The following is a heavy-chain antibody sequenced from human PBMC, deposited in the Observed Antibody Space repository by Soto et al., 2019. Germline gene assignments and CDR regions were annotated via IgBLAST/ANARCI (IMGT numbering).Heavy chain of an antibody. V-gene: IGHV4-31*03. CDR3: ARDGIHLRSGGSWWKNWFDP. D-gene: IGHD2-15*01. J-gene: IGHJ5*02. CDR2: IYYSGST. CDR1: GGSISSGGYY. Sequence: QVQLQESGPGLVKPSQTLSLTCTVSGGSISSGGYYWSWIRQHPGKGLEWIGYIYYSGSTYYNPSLKSRVTISVDTSKNQFSLKLSSVTAADTAVYYCARDGIHLRSGGSWWKNWFDPWGQGTLVTVSS.